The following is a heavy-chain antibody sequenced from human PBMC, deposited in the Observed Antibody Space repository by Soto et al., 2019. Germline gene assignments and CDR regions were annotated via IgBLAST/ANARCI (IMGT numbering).Heavy chain of an antibody. J-gene: IGHJ4*02. CDR2: TIPILDVA. CDR3: ARNAPTGRTYSGYHAIDS. V-gene: IGHV1-69*02. D-gene: IGHD5-12*01. CDR1: GGTFSTST. Sequence: QVQLVQSGAEVKKPGSSVKVSCKASGGTFSTSTFTWVRQAPGQGLEWMGRTIPILDVADYAQDFQGRVTTTADTSQSTAYVKRTSLTTKDTAVYSCARNAPTGRTYSGYHAIDSWGQGTLVTVSS.